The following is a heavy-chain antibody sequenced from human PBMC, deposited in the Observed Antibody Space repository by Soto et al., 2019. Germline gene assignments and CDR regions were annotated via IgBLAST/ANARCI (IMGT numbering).Heavy chain of an antibody. V-gene: IGHV3-21*01. Sequence: PGGSLRLSCAASGFTFSSYSMNWVRQAPGKGLEWVSSISSSSSYIYYADSVKGRFTISRDNAKNSLYLQMNSLRAEDTAVYYCANMMVRGALDYDYWGQGTQVTVSS. CDR3: ANMMVRGALDYDY. J-gene: IGHJ4*02. D-gene: IGHD3-10*01. CDR1: GFTFSSYS. CDR2: ISSSSSYI.